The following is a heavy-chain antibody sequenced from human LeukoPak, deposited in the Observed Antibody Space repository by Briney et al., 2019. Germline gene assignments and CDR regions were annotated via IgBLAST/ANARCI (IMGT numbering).Heavy chain of an antibody. CDR3: ARDGNDFWSGYYYYYMDV. Sequence: ASVKVSCKASGYTFTGYYMHWVRQAPGQGLEWMGWINPNSGGTNYAQKFQGRVTMTRDTSISTAYMELSRLRSDDTAVYYCARDGNDFWSGYYYYYMDVWGKGTTVTVSS. D-gene: IGHD3-3*01. J-gene: IGHJ6*03. CDR1: GYTFTGYY. CDR2: INPNSGGT. V-gene: IGHV1-2*02.